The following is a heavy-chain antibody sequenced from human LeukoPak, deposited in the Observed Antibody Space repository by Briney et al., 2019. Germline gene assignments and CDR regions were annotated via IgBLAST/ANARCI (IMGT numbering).Heavy chain of an antibody. D-gene: IGHD2-15*01. CDR3: ANGYCSGGSCYYYYMDV. CDR2: ISGSGGYT. V-gene: IGHV3-23*01. J-gene: IGHJ6*03. CDR1: GLSFSSYA. Sequence: GGSLTLSCAPSGLSFSSYAMSCARQAPEKGLECVSAISGSGGYTYYADSVKGRFTISRDNSKNTLYLQMNSLRAEDTAVYYCANGYCSGGSCYYYYMDVWGKGTTVTVSS.